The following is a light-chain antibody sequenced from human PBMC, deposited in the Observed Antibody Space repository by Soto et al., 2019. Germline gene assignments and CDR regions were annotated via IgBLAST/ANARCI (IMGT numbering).Light chain of an antibody. J-gene: IGKJ4*01. CDR3: QQYYTGPVT. V-gene: IGKV4-1*01. CDR2: WAS. CDR1: QSVLYSSNNKSY. Sequence: DIVMTQSPDSLSVSLGERATINCESIQSVLYSSNNKSYLAWYQQKPGQPPRLLIYWASTRESGVPDRFSGSGSGTDFTLTITSLQAEDVAVYYCQQYYTGPVTYGGGTKVVIK.